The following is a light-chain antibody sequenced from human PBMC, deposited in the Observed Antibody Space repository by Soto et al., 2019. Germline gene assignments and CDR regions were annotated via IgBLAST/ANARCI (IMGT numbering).Light chain of an antibody. V-gene: IGKV1-5*01. J-gene: IGKJ1*01. CDR1: QTISNW. CDR3: QQYTAYPT. Sequence: DIQMTQSPSTLSASVGARVTITCRASQTISNWLAWYQQKPGKAPKLLIFDASSLENGVPSRFTGSGSGTEVTLSISSLQPDDFATYYCQQYTAYPTCGQGTKVEIK. CDR2: DAS.